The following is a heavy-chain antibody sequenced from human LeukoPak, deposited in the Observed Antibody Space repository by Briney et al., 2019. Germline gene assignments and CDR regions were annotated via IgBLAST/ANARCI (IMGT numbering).Heavy chain of an antibody. V-gene: IGHV4-4*09. CDR3: ARHVRGGGSSSIDY. CDR1: GGSISSYY. CDR2: IYTSGST. D-gene: IGHD6-6*01. J-gene: IGHJ4*02. Sequence: KPSETLSFTCAASGGSISSYYWSWIRQPPGKGLEWIGYIYTSGSTNYNPSLQSRVTISVDTSKNQFSLKLSSLTAADTAVYYCARHVRGGGSSSIDYWGQGTLVTVSS.